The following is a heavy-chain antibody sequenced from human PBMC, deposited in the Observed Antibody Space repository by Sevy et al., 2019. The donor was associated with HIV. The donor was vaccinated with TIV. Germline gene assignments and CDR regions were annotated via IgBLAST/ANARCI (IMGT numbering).Heavy chain of an antibody. Sequence: GESLKISCAASGFTFSSYAMHWVRQAPGKGLEWVAVISYDGSNKYYADSVKGRFTISRDNSKNTLYLQMNSLRAEDTAVYYCARDRGYCSGGSCYRDAFDIWGQRTMVTVSS. J-gene: IGHJ3*02. D-gene: IGHD2-15*01. V-gene: IGHV3-30-3*01. CDR3: ARDRGYCSGGSCYRDAFDI. CDR1: GFTFSSYA. CDR2: ISYDGSNK.